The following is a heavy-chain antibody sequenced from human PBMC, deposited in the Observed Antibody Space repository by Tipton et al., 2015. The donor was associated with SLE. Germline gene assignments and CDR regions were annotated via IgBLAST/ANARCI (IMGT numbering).Heavy chain of an antibody. J-gene: IGHJ4*02. D-gene: IGHD3-22*01. V-gene: IGHV1-46*01. CDR2: INPSGGST. CDR3: AREWYDSSGEPRAYYFDY. CDR1: GYTFTSYY. Sequence: QVQLVQSGAEVKKPGASVKVSCKASGYTFTSYYMHWVRQAPGQGLEWMGIINPSGGSTSYAQKFQGRVTMTRDTSTSTVYMELSSLRSEDTAVYYCAREWYDSSGEPRAYYFDYWGQGTLVTVSS.